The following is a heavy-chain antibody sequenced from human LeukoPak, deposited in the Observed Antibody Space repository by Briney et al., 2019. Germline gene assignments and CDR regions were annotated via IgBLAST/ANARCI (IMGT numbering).Heavy chain of an antibody. V-gene: IGHV4-39*07. D-gene: IGHD2-15*01. Sequence: SETLSPTCTVSGGSISSSSYYWGWIRQPPGKGLEWIGSIYYSGSTYYNPSLKSRVTISVDTSKNQFSLKLSSVTAADTAVYYCARAEYCSGGSCYHSPGEAFDIWGQGTMVTVSS. J-gene: IGHJ3*02. CDR3: ARAEYCSGGSCYHSPGEAFDI. CDR1: GGSISSSSYY. CDR2: IYYSGST.